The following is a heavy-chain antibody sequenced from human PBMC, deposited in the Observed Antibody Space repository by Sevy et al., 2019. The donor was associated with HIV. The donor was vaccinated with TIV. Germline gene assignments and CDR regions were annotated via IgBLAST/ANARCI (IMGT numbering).Heavy chain of an antibody. CDR2: MNPNSGNT. CDR3: ARGRGSKSLDV. D-gene: IGHD3-16*01. V-gene: IGHV1-8*01. J-gene: IGHJ6*02. Sequence: ASVKVSCKASGYTFTSYDINWVRQATGQGLEWMGWMNPNSGNTDHAQEFQGRVTMTRDTSKSTAYTELSSLRFEDTAVYYCARGRGSKSLDVWGQGTTVTVSS. CDR1: GYTFTSYD.